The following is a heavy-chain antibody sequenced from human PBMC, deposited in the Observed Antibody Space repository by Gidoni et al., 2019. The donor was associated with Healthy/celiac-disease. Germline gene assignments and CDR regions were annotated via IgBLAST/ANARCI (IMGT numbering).Heavy chain of an antibody. J-gene: IGHJ4*02. D-gene: IGHD4-17*01. CDR1: GFTVSSNY. Sequence: EVQLVESGGGLVQPGGSLRLPCAASGFTVSSNYMSWVRQAPGKGLEWVSVIYSGGSTYYADSVKGRFTISRDNSKNTLYLQMNSLRAEDTAVYYCARLLFLRWVFDYWGQGTLVTVSS. CDR2: IYSGGST. V-gene: IGHV3-66*01. CDR3: ARLLFLRWVFDY.